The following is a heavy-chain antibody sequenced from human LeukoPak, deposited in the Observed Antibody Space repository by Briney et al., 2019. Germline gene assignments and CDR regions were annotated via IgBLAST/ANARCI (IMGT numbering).Heavy chain of an antibody. CDR1: AGSISNYY. J-gene: IGHJ5*02. CDR3: ARGRSSLDL. D-gene: IGHD6-19*01. CDR2: IFYTGSY. V-gene: IGHV4-59*01. Sequence: SETLSLTCTVAAGSISNYYWSWMRQSPGKGLEWIAYIFYTGSYNYNPSLKSRVYISVDTSKNQFSLNLTSVTAADTAVYYCARGRSSLDLWGQGTLVTVSS.